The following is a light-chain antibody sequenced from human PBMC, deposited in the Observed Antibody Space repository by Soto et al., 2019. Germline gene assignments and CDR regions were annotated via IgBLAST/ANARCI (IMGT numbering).Light chain of an antibody. CDR3: QQRSNWPPEAT. Sequence: EVVLTQSPATLSLSPGERATLSCRASQSVGTNLAWYQQKPGQAPRLLIYDASNRASGIPARFSGSGSETDFTRTIRSLEPEDFVVYFCQQRSNWPPEATFGQGTKLESK. V-gene: IGKV3-11*01. J-gene: IGKJ2*01. CDR1: QSVGTN. CDR2: DAS.